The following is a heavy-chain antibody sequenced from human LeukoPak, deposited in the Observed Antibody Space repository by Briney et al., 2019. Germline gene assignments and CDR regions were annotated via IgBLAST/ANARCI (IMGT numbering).Heavy chain of an antibody. Sequence: GASVKVSCKASGGTFSSYAISWVRQAPGQGLEWMGRIIPILGIANYAQKFQGRVTITADKSTSTAYMELSSLRSENTAVYYCARGAPSAVVPAADDYYYYYGMDVWGQGTTVTVSS. CDR2: IIPILGIA. D-gene: IGHD2-2*01. J-gene: IGHJ6*02. CDR1: GGTFSSYA. V-gene: IGHV1-69*04. CDR3: ARGAPSAVVPAADDYYYYYGMDV.